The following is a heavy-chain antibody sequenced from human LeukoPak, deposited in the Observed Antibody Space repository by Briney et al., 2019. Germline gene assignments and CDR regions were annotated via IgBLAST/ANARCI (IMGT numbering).Heavy chain of an antibody. V-gene: IGHV4-59*08. CDR1: GGSTSSDY. CDR3: ARLKLGAYFDL. D-gene: IGHD3-16*01. Sequence: SETLSLTCTVSGGSTSSDYWSWIRQSPGKGLEWVGYVYNSGDTDKNPSLKSRVTILLDTSKNQCSLKLTSVSAADTAVYYCARLKLGAYFDLWGRGTLVTVSS. J-gene: IGHJ2*01. CDR2: VYNSGDT.